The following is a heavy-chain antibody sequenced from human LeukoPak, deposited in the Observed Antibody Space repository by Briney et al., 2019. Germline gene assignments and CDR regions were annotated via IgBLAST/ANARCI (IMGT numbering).Heavy chain of an antibody. J-gene: IGHJ4*02. V-gene: IGHV4-59*01. D-gene: IGHD4-17*01. CDR1: GGSISSYY. Sequence: SQTLSLTCTVSGGSISSYYWSWIRQPPGKGLEWIGYIYYSGSTNYNPSLKSRVTISVDTSKNQFSLKLSSVTAADTAVHYCARDGDDYGDSYYFDYWGQGTLVTVSS. CDR3: ARDGDDYGDSYYFDY. CDR2: IYYSGST.